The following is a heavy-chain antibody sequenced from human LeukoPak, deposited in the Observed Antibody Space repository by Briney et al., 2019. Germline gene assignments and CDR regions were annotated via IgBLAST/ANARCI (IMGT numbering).Heavy chain of an antibody. V-gene: IGHV3-23*01. Sequence: GGSLRLSCAASGFTFSSYAMSWVRQAPGKGLEWVSAISGSGGSTYYADSVKGRFTISRDNSKNTLYLQMDSLRAEDTAVYYCAKQWLVQYYFDYWGQGTLVTVSS. CDR2: ISGSGGST. D-gene: IGHD6-19*01. J-gene: IGHJ4*02. CDR1: GFTFSSYA. CDR3: AKQWLVQYYFDY.